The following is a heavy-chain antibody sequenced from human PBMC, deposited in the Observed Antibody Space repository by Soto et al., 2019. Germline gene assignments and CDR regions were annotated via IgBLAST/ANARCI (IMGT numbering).Heavy chain of an antibody. D-gene: IGHD3-10*01. CDR3: TRIISSGSYFPFDY. V-gene: IGHV4-34*01. CDR2: INHSGSS. Sequence: SETLSLTCAVYGGSFRDYFWSWVRRPPGKGLEWIGEINHSGSSNYSPSLKSRVAISVDTYKNQFSLRMSSVTAADTAMYYCTRIISSGSYFPFDYWGQGTVVT. J-gene: IGHJ4*02. CDR1: GGSFRDYF.